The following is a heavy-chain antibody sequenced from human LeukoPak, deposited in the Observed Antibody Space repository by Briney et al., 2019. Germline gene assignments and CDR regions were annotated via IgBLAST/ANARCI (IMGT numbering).Heavy chain of an antibody. D-gene: IGHD6-6*01. J-gene: IGHJ4*02. V-gene: IGHV3-7*01. CDR3: VRALGSPSADH. Sequence: GGSLRLSCAAFGFTFINSWMSWVRQAPGKGLEWVANIKQDGSEKYYVDSVEGRFTISRDNAKDSLSLQMNSLRGEDTAVYYCVRALGSPSADHWGQGTLVTVSS. CDR2: IKQDGSEK. CDR1: GFTFINSW.